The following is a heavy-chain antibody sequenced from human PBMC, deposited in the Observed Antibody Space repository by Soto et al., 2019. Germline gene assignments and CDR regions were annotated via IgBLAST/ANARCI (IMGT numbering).Heavy chain of an antibody. CDR3: ARDLTYVSSGSSSDWFDP. CDR1: GYTFTSYY. J-gene: IGHJ5*02. Sequence: GASVKVSCKASGYTFTSYYMHWARQAPGQGLEWMGIINPSGGSTSYAQKFQGRVTMTRDTSTSTVYMELSSLRSEDTAVYYCARDLTYVSSGSSSDWFDPWGQGTLVTVS. CDR2: INPSGGST. V-gene: IGHV1-46*01. D-gene: IGHD6-6*01.